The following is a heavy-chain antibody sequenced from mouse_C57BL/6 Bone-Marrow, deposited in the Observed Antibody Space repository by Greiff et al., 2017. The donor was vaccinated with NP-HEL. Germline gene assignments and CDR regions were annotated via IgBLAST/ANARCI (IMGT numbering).Heavy chain of an antibody. CDR2: IDPSDSYT. Sequence: VQLQQSGAELVMPGASVKLSCKASGYTFTSYWMHWVKQRPGQGLEWIGEIDPSDSYTNYNQKFKGKSTLTVDKSSSTAYMQLSSLTSEDSAVYYCARTPSITTVVATRTWFAYWGQGTLVTVSA. V-gene: IGHV1-69*01. CDR1: GYTFTSYW. CDR3: ARTPSITTVVATRTWFAY. D-gene: IGHD1-1*01. J-gene: IGHJ3*01.